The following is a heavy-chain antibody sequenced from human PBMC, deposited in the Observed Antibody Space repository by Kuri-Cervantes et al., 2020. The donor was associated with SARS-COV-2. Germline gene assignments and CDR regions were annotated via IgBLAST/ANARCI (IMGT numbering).Heavy chain of an antibody. J-gene: IGHJ4*02. V-gene: IGHV4-39*01. CDR3: GRQASDWHIDY. D-gene: IGHD3-9*01. CDR1: GGSISSSSYY. Sequence: GSLRLSCTVSGGSISSSSYYWGWVRQPPGKGLEWIGSIYFSGSTYYTPSLKSRVTISVDTSKNQFSLKLTSVTATDTAVYYCGRQASDWHIDYWGQGTLVTVSS. CDR2: IYFSGST.